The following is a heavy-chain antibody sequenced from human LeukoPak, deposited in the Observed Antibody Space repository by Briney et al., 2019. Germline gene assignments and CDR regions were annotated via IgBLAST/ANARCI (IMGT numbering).Heavy chain of an antibody. V-gene: IGHV3-23*01. D-gene: IGHD2/OR15-2a*01. CDR1: GFTFSGYA. Sequence: PGGSLRLSCAASGFTFSGYAMSWVRQAPGKGLEWVSAISGSGGSTYYADSVKGRFTISRDNSKNTLYLQMNSLRAEDTAVYYCAKQYRYYYYYGMDVWGQGTTVTVSS. CDR3: AKQYRYYYYYGMDV. CDR2: ISGSGGST. J-gene: IGHJ6*02.